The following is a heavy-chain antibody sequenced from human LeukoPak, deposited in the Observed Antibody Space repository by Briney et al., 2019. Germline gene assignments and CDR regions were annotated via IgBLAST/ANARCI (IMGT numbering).Heavy chain of an antibody. CDR1: GFTLDDYA. CDR2: VSWKSGTI. D-gene: IGHD2-2*02. Sequence: GGSLRLSCAASGFTLDDYAMHWVRQAPGKGLEWVSGVSWKSGTIAYADSVKGRFIISRDNAKSSLYLQMNSLRPEDTALYYCAKDLYTYSLQYFHHWGQGTLVTVSS. J-gene: IGHJ1*01. CDR3: AKDLYTYSLQYFHH. V-gene: IGHV3-9*01.